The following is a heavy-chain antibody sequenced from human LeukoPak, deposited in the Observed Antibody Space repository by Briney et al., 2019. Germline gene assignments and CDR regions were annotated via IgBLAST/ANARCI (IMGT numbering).Heavy chain of an antibody. V-gene: IGHV3-48*01. J-gene: IGHJ4*02. CDR3: ARGPGTIFGVVIIL. Sequence: GGSLRLSCAASGFTFSSYSMNWVRQAPGKGLEWVSYISSSSSTIYYADSVKGRFTISRDNAKNSLYLQMDSLRAEDAAVYYCARGPGTIFGVVIILWGQGTLVTVSS. D-gene: IGHD3-3*01. CDR1: GFTFSSYS. CDR2: ISSSSSTI.